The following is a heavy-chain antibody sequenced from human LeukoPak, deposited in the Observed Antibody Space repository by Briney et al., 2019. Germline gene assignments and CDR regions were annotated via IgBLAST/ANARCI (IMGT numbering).Heavy chain of an antibody. CDR2: IIPIFGTA. CDR1: GGAFSSYA. V-gene: IGHV1-69*13. D-gene: IGHD3-22*01. Sequence: SVKVSCKASGGAFSSYAISWVRQAPGQGLEWMGGIIPIFGTANYAQKFQGRVTITADESTSTAYMELSSLRSEDTAVYYCARRVYDSSGYYSNWFDPWGQGTLVTVSS. CDR3: ARRVYDSSGYYSNWFDP. J-gene: IGHJ5*02.